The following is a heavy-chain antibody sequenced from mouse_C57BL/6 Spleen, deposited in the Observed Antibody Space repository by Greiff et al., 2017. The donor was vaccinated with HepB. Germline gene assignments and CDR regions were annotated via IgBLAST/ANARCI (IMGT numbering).Heavy chain of an antibody. J-gene: IGHJ4*01. CDR3: ARVTTFYAMDY. D-gene: IGHD2-1*01. Sequence: EVKLMESGGGLVKPGGSLKLSCAASGFTFSSYAMSWVRQTPEKRLEWVATISDGGSYTYYPDNVKGRFTISRDNAKNNLYLQMSHLKSEDTAMYYCARVTTFYAMDYWGQGTSVTVSS. CDR2: ISDGGSYT. V-gene: IGHV5-4*03. CDR1: GFTFSSYA.